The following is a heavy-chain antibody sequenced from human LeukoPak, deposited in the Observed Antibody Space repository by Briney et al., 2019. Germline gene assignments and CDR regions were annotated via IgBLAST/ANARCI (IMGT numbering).Heavy chain of an antibody. J-gene: IGHJ6*03. CDR1: GGPIYRYY. D-gene: IGHD3-22*01. Sequence: PSETLSLTCTVSGGPIYRYYCSWIRQTAGKGLEWIGRLYPGVSTNYNPSLKSRVTMSVDTSKNQFALKLSAVTAADTAVYYCARLNFYDSTGYSPGHYMDVWGKGTTVTVSS. CDR2: LYPGVST. V-gene: IGHV4-4*07. CDR3: ARLNFYDSTGYSPGHYMDV.